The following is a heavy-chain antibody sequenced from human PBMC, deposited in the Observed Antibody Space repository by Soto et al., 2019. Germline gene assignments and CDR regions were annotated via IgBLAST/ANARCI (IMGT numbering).Heavy chain of an antibody. CDR3: ARGKENCSGGSCYLSDDAFDI. J-gene: IGHJ3*02. Sequence: GASVTVSSKASGYTFTSYGISWVRQAPGQGLEWMGWISAYNGNTNYAQKLQGRVTMTTDTSTSTAYMELRSLRSDDTAVYYCARGKENCSGGSCYLSDDAFDIWGQGTMVTVS. D-gene: IGHD2-15*01. CDR1: GYTFTSYG. V-gene: IGHV1-18*01. CDR2: ISAYNGNT.